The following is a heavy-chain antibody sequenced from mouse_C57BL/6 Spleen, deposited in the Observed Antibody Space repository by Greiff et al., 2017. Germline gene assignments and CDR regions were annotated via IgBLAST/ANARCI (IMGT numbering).Heavy chain of an antibody. CDR1: GYTFTSYG. D-gene: IGHD1-1*01. Sequence: QVQLQQSGAELARPGASVKLSCKASGYTFTSYGISWVKQRTGQGLEWIGEIYPRSGNTYYNEKFKGKATLTADKSSSTAYMELRSLTSEDSAVYCCARWEIVLLLTNPYFDYWGQGTTLTVSS. CDR3: ARWEIVLLLTNPYFDY. V-gene: IGHV1-81*01. CDR2: IYPRSGNT. J-gene: IGHJ2*01.